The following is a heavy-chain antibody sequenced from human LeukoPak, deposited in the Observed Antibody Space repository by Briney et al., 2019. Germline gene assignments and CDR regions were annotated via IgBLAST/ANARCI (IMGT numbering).Heavy chain of an antibody. D-gene: IGHD3-10*01. CDR3: AKDPYYSSGTYPDY. J-gene: IGHJ4*02. Sequence: GGSLRLSCAASGFTFSSYAMHWVRQAPGKGLEWVAVISYDGSNKYYADSVKGRFTIPRDSSKNTLYLQMNSLRTEDTALYYCAKDPYYSSGTYPDYWGQGTLVTVSS. CDR2: ISYDGSNK. V-gene: IGHV3-30-3*01. CDR1: GFTFSSYA.